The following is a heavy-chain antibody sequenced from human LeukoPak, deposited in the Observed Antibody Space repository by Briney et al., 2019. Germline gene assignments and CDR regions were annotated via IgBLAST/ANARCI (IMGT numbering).Heavy chain of an antibody. D-gene: IGHD3-3*01. CDR2: ISAYNGNT. V-gene: IGHV1-18*01. Sequence: ASVKVSCKASGYTFTSYGISWVRQAPGQGLEWMGWISAYNGNTNYAQKLQGRVTMTTDTYTSTAYMELRSLRSDDTAVYYCARDVRFLEWLFTYYYYGMDVWGQGTTVTVSS. CDR3: ARDVRFLEWLFTYYYYGMDV. J-gene: IGHJ6*02. CDR1: GYTFTSYG.